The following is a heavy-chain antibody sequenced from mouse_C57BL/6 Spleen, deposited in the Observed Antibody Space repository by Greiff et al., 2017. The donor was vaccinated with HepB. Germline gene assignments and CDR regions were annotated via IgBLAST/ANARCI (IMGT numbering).Heavy chain of an antibody. V-gene: IGHV1-69*01. Sequence: QVQLQQPGAELVMPGASVKLSCKASGYTFTSYWMHWVKQRPGQGLEWIGEIDPSDSYTNYNQKFKGKSTLTVDKSSSTAYMQLSSLTSEDSAVYYCARWGVTQYFDVWGTGTTVTVSS. J-gene: IGHJ1*03. CDR2: IDPSDSYT. CDR3: ARWGVTQYFDV. D-gene: IGHD2-2*01. CDR1: GYTFTSYW.